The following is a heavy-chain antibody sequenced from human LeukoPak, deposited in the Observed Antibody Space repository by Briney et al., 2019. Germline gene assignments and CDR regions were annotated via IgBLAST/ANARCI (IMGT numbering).Heavy chain of an antibody. D-gene: IGHD6-13*01. V-gene: IGHV3-30-3*01. CDR2: ISYDGVNK. CDR3: AKAWASSRDFDY. J-gene: IGHJ4*02. Sequence: GRSPRLSCAASGSTFSDYAMHWVRQAPGKGLEWVASISYDGVNKYYADSVKGRFTISRDNSNNTLYLQVNGLRAEDTAVYYCAKAWASSRDFDYWGQGTLVTVSS. CDR1: GSTFSDYA.